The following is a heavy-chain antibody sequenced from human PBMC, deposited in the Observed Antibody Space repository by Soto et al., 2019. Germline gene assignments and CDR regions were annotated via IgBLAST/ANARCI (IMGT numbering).Heavy chain of an antibody. V-gene: IGHV3-48*01. CDR3: ARGFEGELSLSDLDY. Sequence: GGSLRLSCAASGFTFSSYSMNWVRQAPGKGLEWVSYISSSSSTIYYADSVKGRFTISRDNAKNSLYLQMNSLRAEDTAVYYCARGFEGELSLSDLDYWGQGTLVTVSS. J-gene: IGHJ4*02. D-gene: IGHD3-16*02. CDR1: GFTFSSYS. CDR2: ISSSSSTI.